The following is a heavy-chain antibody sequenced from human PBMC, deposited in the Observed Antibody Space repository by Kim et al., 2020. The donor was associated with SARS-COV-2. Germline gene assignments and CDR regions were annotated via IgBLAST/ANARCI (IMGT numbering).Heavy chain of an antibody. V-gene: IGHV3-21*01. CDR2: ISSSSSYI. CDR1: GFTFSSYS. Sequence: GGSLRLSCAASGFTFSSYSMNWVRQAPGKGLEWVSSISSSSSYIYYADSVKGRFTISRDNAKNSLYLQMNSLRAEDTAVYYCARAVFTLVRVGASDYWGQGTLVTVSS. D-gene: IGHD3-10*01. J-gene: IGHJ4*02. CDR3: ARAVFTLVRVGASDY.